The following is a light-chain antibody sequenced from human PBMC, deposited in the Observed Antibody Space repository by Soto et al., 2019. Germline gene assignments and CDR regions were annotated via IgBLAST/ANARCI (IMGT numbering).Light chain of an antibody. J-gene: IGLJ1*01. CDR1: SSDVGGYNY. V-gene: IGLV2-14*01. CDR3: SSYTSSSTLSYV. Sequence: QSALTQPASVCGSPGQSITISCTGTSSDVGGYNYVSWDQQHPGKAPKLMIYDVSNRPSGVSNRFSGSKSGNTASLTISGLQAEDEADYYCSSYTSSSTLSYVFGTGTKVTVL. CDR2: DVS.